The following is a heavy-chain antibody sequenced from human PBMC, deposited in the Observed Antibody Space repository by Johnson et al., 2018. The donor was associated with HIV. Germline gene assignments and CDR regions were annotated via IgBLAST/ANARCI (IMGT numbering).Heavy chain of an antibody. D-gene: IGHD2-2*01. CDR1: GFTVSSNY. J-gene: IGHJ3*02. V-gene: IGHV3-71*03. CDR2: IRSKAYGGTT. Sequence: EVQLVESGGGLIQPGGSLRLSCAASGFTVSSNYMSWVRQAPGKGLEWVGFIRSKAYGGTTEYAASVKGRFTISRDNSKNTLYMKMNSLRAADAAVYYCAGAGIVLLPAGAFDIWGQGTMVTVSS. CDR3: AGAGIVLLPAGAFDI.